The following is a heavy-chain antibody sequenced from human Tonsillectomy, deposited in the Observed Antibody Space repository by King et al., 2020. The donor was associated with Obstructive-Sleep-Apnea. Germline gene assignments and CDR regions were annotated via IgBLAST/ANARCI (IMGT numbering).Heavy chain of an antibody. CDR3: ASLRTGDSRRRADYFDY. V-gene: IGHV3-7*03. CDR1: AFTFSSYW. Sequence: VQLVESGGGLVQPGGSLRLSCAASAFTFSSYWMSWVRQAPGKGLEWVANIKQDGSEKYYVDSVKGRFTISRDNAKNSLYLQMNSLRAEDTAVYFCASLRTGDSRRRADYFDYWGQGTLVTVSS. J-gene: IGHJ4*02. D-gene: IGHD6-13*01. CDR2: IKQDGSEK.